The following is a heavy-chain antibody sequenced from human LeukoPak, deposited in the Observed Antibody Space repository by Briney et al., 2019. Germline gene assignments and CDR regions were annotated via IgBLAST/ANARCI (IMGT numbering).Heavy chain of an antibody. CDR2: IYYSGST. D-gene: IGHD3-22*01. J-gene: IGHJ4*02. Sequence: PSETLSLTCTVSGGSISSSSYYWGWIRQPPGKGLEWIGSIYYSGSTYYNPSLKSRVTISVDTSKNQFFLKLSSVTAADTAVYYCASHDTYYYDSSSPFFDFWGQGTLVTVSS. V-gene: IGHV4-39*01. CDR3: ASHDTYYYDSSSPFFDF. CDR1: GGSISSSSYY.